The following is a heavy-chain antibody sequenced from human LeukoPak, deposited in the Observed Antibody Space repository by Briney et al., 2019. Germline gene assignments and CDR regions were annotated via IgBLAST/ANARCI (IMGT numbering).Heavy chain of an antibody. CDR3: ARHFGDSYYNYYLDV. Sequence: PGESLKISCKASGYKFTNYWIGWVRQMPGKGLEWMAIIYPSDSDIRYSPSFQGQVIISADKSISTAFLQWNSLKASDTAIYYCARHFGDSYYNYYLDVWGKGTTVTVSS. CDR1: GYKFTNYW. V-gene: IGHV5-51*01. CDR2: IYPSDSDI. D-gene: IGHD3-16*01. J-gene: IGHJ6*03.